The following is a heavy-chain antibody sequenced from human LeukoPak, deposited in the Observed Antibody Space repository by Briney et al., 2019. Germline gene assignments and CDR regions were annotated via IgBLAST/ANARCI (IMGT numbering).Heavy chain of an antibody. Sequence: KTGGSLRLSCAVSGFTFNTAYMSWVRPAPGKGLEYIGRIKSDTDGGTTNYAAPVKGRFTISRDDSKNTLYLKMMGLKIEDTALYYCTADLRLWGQGTLVTVSS. J-gene: IGHJ1*01. V-gene: IGHV3-15*01. CDR1: GFTFNTAY. CDR3: TADLRL. D-gene: IGHD3-16*01. CDR2: IKSDTDGGTT.